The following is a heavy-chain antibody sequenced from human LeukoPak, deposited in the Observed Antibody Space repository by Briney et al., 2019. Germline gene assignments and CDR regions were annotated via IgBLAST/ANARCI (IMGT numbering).Heavy chain of an antibody. J-gene: IGHJ6*02. D-gene: IGHD2-2*02. CDR3: ARSGYCSSTSCYKGYYYYYGMDV. CDR1: GYSFTSYW. Sequence: GESLKISCKGSGYSFTSYWIGWVRQMPGKGLEWMGIIYPGDSDTRYSPSFRGQVTISADKSISTAYLQWSSLKASDTAMYYCARSGYCSSTSCYKGYYYYYGMDVWGQGTTVTVSS. V-gene: IGHV5-51*01. CDR2: IYPGDSDT.